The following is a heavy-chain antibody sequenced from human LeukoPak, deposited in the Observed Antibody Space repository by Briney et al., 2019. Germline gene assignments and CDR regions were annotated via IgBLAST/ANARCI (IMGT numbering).Heavy chain of an antibody. D-gene: IGHD1-7*01. CDR3: ARAKVGWNWNYARRYFDY. CDR1: GYTFTSYG. Sequence: ASVTVTCQASGYTFTSYGISWGRQAPGQGLEWMGWISAYNGNTNYAQKLRGRVAMPTDTSTSTAYMELRSLRSDDTAVYYCARAKVGWNWNYARRYFDYWGQGTVHTVSS. V-gene: IGHV1-18*01. CDR2: ISAYNGNT. J-gene: IGHJ4*02.